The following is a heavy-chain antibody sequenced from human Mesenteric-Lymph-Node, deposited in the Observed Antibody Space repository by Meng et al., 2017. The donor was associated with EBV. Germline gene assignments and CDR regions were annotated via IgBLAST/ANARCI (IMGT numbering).Heavy chain of an antibody. CDR3: AKNDLSMIQDFDY. CDR1: GGTFGSYG. V-gene: IGHV3-23*04. D-gene: IGHD3-22*01. Sequence: VDPVQSGPGGKKPGSSVKVSCKTSGGTFGSYGIVWVRQAPGKGLEWVSAISGSGGSTYYADSVKGRFTISRDNSKNTLYLQMNSLRAEDTAVYYCAKNDLSMIQDFDYWGQGTLVTVSS. J-gene: IGHJ4*02. CDR2: ISGSGGST.